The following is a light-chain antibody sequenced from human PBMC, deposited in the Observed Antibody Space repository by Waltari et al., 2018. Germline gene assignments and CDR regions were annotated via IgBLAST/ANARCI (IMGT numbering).Light chain of an antibody. V-gene: IGLV1-51*01. Sequence: QSVLTQPPSVSAAPGQKVTISCSGSSSNIERNSVSWYQQFPVTAPAVLIYDNNKRPSGIPDRVSGSKSGTSATLGITGLQTGDEANYYCGTWDTSLSAVVFGGGTKLTVL. CDR3: GTWDTSLSAVV. CDR1: SSNIERNS. CDR2: DNN. J-gene: IGLJ2*01.